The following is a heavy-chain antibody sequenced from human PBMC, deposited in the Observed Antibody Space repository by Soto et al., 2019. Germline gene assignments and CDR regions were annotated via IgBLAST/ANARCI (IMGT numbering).Heavy chain of an antibody. CDR1: GGSTSSYY. Sequence: PSETLSLTCTVSGGSTSSYYWSWIRQPPGKGLEWIGYIYYSGSTNYNPSLKSRVTISVDTSKNQFSLKLSSVTAADTAVYYCARDEYSSSWYWWFDPWGQGTLVTVSS. J-gene: IGHJ5*02. CDR2: IYYSGST. V-gene: IGHV4-59*01. CDR3: ARDEYSSSWYWWFDP. D-gene: IGHD6-13*01.